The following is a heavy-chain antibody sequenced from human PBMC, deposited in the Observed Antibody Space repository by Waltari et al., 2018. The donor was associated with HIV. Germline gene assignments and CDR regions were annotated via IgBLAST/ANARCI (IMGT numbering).Heavy chain of an antibody. CDR2: ISFDGTNE. CDR1: GFIFSDFA. J-gene: IGHJ3*01. V-gene: IGHV3-30*01. CDR3: ARESRGAFDF. Sequence: QVQLVESGGGVVQPGGSLRLSCAASGFIFSDFAMHWVRQPPGKGLEWVAVISFDGTNEYYANSVRGRFTISRDDSKDTLYLQMNSLRTEHTAVYFCARESRGAFDFWGQGTMVTVSS. D-gene: IGHD2-2*01.